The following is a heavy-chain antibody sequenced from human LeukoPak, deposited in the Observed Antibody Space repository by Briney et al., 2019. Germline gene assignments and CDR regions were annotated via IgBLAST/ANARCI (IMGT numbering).Heavy chain of an antibody. J-gene: IGHJ4*02. Sequence: GASVKVSCKASGESFGSYGISWVRQAPGQGLEWMGRIIPLFDIETYAQKFQGRVTLTADKFTNTVYLELSSLRSEDTALYFCARDGTGEGYNFYSDYWGQGTLVTVSS. D-gene: IGHD5-24*01. V-gene: IGHV1-69*04. CDR2: IIPLFDIE. CDR1: GESFGSYG. CDR3: ARDGTGEGYNFYSDY.